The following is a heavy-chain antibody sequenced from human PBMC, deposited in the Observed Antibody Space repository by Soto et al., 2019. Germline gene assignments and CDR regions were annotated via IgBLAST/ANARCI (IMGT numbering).Heavy chain of an antibody. CDR1: RGSISDYY. V-gene: IGHV4-59*01. CDR2: RYYTGTT. J-gene: IGHJ4*02. D-gene: IGHD3-3*02. CDR3: ASETAFKEPGAYFDY. Sequence: SETLSLTCTVSRGSISDYYWSWIRQPPGKRLEWIGYRYYTGTTLYNPSLKSRVTMSVDTSRNQFSLKLSSVTAADTAVYYCASETAFKEPGAYFDYWGQGTLVTVSS.